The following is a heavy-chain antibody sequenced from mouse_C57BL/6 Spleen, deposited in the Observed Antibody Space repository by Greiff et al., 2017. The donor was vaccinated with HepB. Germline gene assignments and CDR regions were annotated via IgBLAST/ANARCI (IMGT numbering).Heavy chain of an antibody. D-gene: IGHD1-1*01. CDR3: ARDRIVATGYYFHY. CDR2: IYPRSGNT. V-gene: IGHV1-81*01. Sequence: QVQLQQSGAELARPGASVKLSCKASGYTFTSYGISWVKQRTGQGLEWIGEIYPRSGNTYYNEKFKGKATLTADKSSSTAYMELRSLTSEDSAVYFCARDRIVATGYYFHYWGQGTTLTVSS. J-gene: IGHJ2*01. CDR1: GYTFTSYG.